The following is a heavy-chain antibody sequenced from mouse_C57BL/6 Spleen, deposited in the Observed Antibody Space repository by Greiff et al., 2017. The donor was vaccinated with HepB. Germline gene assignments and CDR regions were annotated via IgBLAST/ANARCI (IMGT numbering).Heavy chain of an antibody. CDR2: IYPGDGDT. V-gene: IGHV1-80*01. CDR3: AIHYYGSSYEDY. D-gene: IGHD1-1*01. CDR1: GYAFSSYW. J-gene: IGHJ2*01. Sequence: VKLMESGAELVKPGASVKISCKASGYAFSSYWMNWVKQRPGKGLEWIGQIYPGDGDTNYNGKFKGKATLTADKSSSTAYMQLSSLTSEDSAVYFCAIHYYGSSYEDYWGQGTTLTVSS.